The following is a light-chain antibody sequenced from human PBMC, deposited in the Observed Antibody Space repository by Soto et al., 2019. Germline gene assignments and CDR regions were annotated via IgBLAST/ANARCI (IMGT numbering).Light chain of an antibody. CDR3: ISYTVSRSYV. CDR1: SSDIGAYNH. Sequence: QSALTQPASVSGSPGQSITISCSGTSSDIGAYNHVAWFQQFPGKTPKLMIYSVRNRPSGVSYCFSGSKSGNTASLTISGLQAEDEADYYCISYTVSRSYVFGTGTKVTVL. V-gene: IGLV2-14*01. CDR2: SVR. J-gene: IGLJ1*01.